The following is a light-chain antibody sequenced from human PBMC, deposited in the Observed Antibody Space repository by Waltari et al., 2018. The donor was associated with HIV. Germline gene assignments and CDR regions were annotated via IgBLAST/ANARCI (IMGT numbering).Light chain of an antibody. CDR1: ALPKKY. CDR3: YSTDSSVDHRGV. CDR2: DET. Sequence: SYELTQPPSVSVSPGQTARITYSGDALPKKYAYWYQQRSGQAPVFVIYDETKRPSGIPERFSGSSSGTMATLTITGAQVEDEADYYCYSTDSSVDHRGVFGGGTKVTVL. J-gene: IGLJ3*02. V-gene: IGLV3-10*01.